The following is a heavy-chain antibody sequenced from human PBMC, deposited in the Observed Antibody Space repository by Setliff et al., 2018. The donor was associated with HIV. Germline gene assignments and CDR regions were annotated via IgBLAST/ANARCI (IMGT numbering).Heavy chain of an antibody. Sequence: ASVKVSCKASGYTFTSYAMHWERQAPGQRLEWMGWINAGTGNTKYSQKFQGRVTMTRDTSTSTVYMELSSLRSEDTAVYYCARLGRGIAVAGTRIDYWGRGTLVTVSS. V-gene: IGHV1-3*01. CDR1: GYTFTSYA. D-gene: IGHD6-19*01. J-gene: IGHJ4*02. CDR2: INAGTGNT. CDR3: ARLGRGIAVAGTRIDY.